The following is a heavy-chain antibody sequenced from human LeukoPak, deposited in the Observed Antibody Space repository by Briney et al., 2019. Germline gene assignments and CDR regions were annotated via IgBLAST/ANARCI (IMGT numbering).Heavy chain of an antibody. J-gene: IGHJ6*02. CDR1: GVSISSGGHS. Sequence: PSQTLSLTCTVSGVSISSGGHSWSWIRQPPGKGLEWIGYIYHSGSGSTYYNPSLKSRVTISIDKSKNQFSLKLNSVTAADTAVYYCARINDFWSGPTLDVWGQGTTVTVSS. D-gene: IGHD3-3*01. V-gene: IGHV4-30-2*01. CDR2: IYHSGSGST. CDR3: ARINDFWSGPTLDV.